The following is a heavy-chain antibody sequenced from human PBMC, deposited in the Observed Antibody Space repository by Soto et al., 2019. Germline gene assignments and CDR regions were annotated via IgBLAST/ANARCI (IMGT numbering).Heavy chain of an antibody. D-gene: IGHD4-17*01. Sequence: QITLKESGPTLVRPAQTLTLTCDFSGFSLSTYHMGVAWIRQPPGKALEWLALLYWDDDKRYSPSLKDRLAISKDTSNNQVGLTITNIDPGDSATYFCAHAGDYDLLTFDHWGPGTLVTVSS. V-gene: IGHV2-5*02. CDR1: GFSLSTYHMG. CDR2: LYWDDDK. J-gene: IGHJ4*01. CDR3: AHAGDYDLLTFDH.